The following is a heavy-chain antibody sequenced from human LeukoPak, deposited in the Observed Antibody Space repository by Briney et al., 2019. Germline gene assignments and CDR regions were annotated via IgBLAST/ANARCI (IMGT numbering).Heavy chain of an antibody. V-gene: IGHV3-23*01. CDR1: GFTFSSYA. Sequence: GGSLRLSCAASGFTFSSYAMSGVRQAPGKGLEWVSAISGSGGSTYYADSVKGRFTISRDNSKNTLYLQMNSLRAEDTAVYYCAKIRAVGPDTAMVIGYYFDYWGQGTLVTVSS. CDR3: AKIRAVGPDTAMVIGYYFDY. J-gene: IGHJ4*02. D-gene: IGHD5-18*01. CDR2: ISGSGGST.